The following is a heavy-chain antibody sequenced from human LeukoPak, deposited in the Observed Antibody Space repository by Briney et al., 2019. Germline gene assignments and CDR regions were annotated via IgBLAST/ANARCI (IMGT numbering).Heavy chain of an antibody. Sequence: GGPLRLSCAASGFTFDDYGMTWVRQAPGRGLEWVSGINWNGGSTGYADSVKGRFTISRDNAKNSLYLQMNSLRAEDTAFYYCARSGGYSLARDWFDPWGQGTLVTVSS. CDR2: INWNGGST. V-gene: IGHV3-20*04. CDR3: ARSGGYSLARDWFDP. J-gene: IGHJ5*02. CDR1: GFTFDDYG. D-gene: IGHD2-15*01.